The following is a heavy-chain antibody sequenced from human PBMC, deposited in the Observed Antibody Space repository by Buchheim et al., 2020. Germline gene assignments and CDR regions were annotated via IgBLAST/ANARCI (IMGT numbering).Heavy chain of an antibody. CDR3: ARGRPAIISYYLDY. J-gene: IGHJ4*02. Sequence: EVQLLESGGGLVQPGGSLRLSCAASGFTFSSYAMSWVRQAPGKGLEWIGLIRSEAYAEKPEYAPSLKGRVTISKDDSKTVAYLQLNSLETEDTAVYYCARGRPAIISYYLDYWGQGIL. V-gene: IGHV3-49*04. D-gene: IGHD5-24*01. CDR1: GFTFSSYA. CDR2: IRSEAYAEKP.